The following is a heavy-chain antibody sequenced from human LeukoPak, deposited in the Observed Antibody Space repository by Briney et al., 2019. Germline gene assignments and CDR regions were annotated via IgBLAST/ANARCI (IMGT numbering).Heavy chain of an antibody. CDR2: ISSSSSYI. CDR3: ARGLRGWGLNSD. Sequence: GGSPRLSCAASGFTFSSYSMNWVRQAPGKGLEWVSSISSSSSYIYYADSVKGRFTISRDNAKNSLYLQMNSLRAEDTAVYYCARGLRGWGLNSDRGQGTLVTVSS. D-gene: IGHD6-19*01. J-gene: IGHJ4*02. CDR1: GFTFSSYS. V-gene: IGHV3-21*01.